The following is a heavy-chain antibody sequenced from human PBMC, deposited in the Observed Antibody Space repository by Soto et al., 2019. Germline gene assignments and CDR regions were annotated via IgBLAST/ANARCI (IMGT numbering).Heavy chain of an antibody. Sequence: QVQLQESGPGLVKPSQTLSLTCTVSGGSISSGGYYWSWIRQHPGKGLEWIGYIYYSGSTYYNPSRKCRVTVSVDTSKNQFALKLSSVTAADTAVYYCARHYYYYMDVWGKGTTVTVSS. CDR3: ARHYYYYMDV. J-gene: IGHJ6*03. CDR2: IYYSGST. CDR1: GGSISSGGYY. V-gene: IGHV4-31*03.